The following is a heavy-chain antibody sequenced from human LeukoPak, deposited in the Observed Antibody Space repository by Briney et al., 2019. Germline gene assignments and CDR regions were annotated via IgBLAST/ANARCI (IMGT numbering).Heavy chain of an antibody. CDR2: IYYTGST. CDR3: ARGYSSSWYFNWFDP. D-gene: IGHD6-13*01. CDR1: GGSISSSTYY. J-gene: IGHJ5*02. V-gene: IGHV4-39*07. Sequence: SETLSLTCTVSGGSISSSTYYWGWIRQPPGKGLERIESIYYTGSTYYNPSLKSRVIISVDTSKNQFSLKLSSVTAADTAVYYCARGYSSSWYFNWFDPWGQGTLVTVSS.